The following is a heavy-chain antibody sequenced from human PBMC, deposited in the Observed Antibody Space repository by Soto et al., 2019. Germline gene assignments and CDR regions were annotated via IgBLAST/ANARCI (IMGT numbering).Heavy chain of an antibody. J-gene: IGHJ3*01. CDR3: ARDLRGHYGP. CDR1: GFNFRNFN. V-gene: IGHV3-21*06. Sequence: GSLRLSCEGSGFNFRNFNMIWVHQAPGKGLEWVSSVSGSSSYIYYADSVKGRFTVSRDNANNLVFLQMNGLRPEDTAMYYCARDLRGHYGPWGQGTMVT. D-gene: IGHD4-17*01. CDR2: VSGSSSYI.